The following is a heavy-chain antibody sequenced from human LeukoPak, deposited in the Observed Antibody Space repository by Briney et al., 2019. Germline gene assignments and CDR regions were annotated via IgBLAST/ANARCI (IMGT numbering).Heavy chain of an antibody. Sequence: SETLSLTCTVSGGSISSGSYYWSWIRQPAGKGLEWIGRIYTSGSTNYNPSLKSRVTISVDTSKNQFSLKLSSVTAADTAVYYCARGYSSSWFDYWGQGSLVTVSS. CDR3: ARGYSSSWFDY. CDR1: GGSISSGSYY. D-gene: IGHD6-13*01. J-gene: IGHJ4*02. V-gene: IGHV4-61*02. CDR2: IYTSGST.